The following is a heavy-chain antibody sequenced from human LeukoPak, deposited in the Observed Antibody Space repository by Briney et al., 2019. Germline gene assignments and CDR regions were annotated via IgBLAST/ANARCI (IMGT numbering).Heavy chain of an antibody. V-gene: IGHV4-38-2*01. CDR1: GYSISSGYY. Sequence: SETLSLTCAVSGYSISSGYYWGWSRQPPGKGLEWIGSIYQSGSTYYNPSLKSRVTISVDTAKNQFSLKLSSVTAADTAVYSCARLLSGTDAFDIWGQGTMVTVSS. J-gene: IGHJ3*02. CDR3: ARLLSGTDAFDI. CDR2: IYQSGST. D-gene: IGHD1-26*01.